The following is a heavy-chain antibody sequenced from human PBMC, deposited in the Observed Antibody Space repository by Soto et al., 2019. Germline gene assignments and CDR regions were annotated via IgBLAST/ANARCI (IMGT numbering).Heavy chain of an antibody. CDR3: ARGHIVGEYFDY. CDR2: IYYSGST. D-gene: IGHD2-21*01. V-gene: IGHV4-59*01. Sequence: SETLSLTCTVSGGSISSYYWSWIRQPPGKGLEWIGYIYYSGSTNYNPSLKSRVTISVDTSKNQFSLKLSSVNAADTDAYYCARGHIVGEYFDYWGQGTLVTVSS. J-gene: IGHJ4*02. CDR1: GGSISSYY.